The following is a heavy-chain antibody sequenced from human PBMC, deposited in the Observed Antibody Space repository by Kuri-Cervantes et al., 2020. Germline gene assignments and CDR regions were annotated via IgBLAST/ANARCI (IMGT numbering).Heavy chain of an antibody. D-gene: IGHD3-3*01. J-gene: IGHJ6*02. CDR1: GFTFSSYA. CDR2: ISGSGGST. CDR3: AKEVCYDFWSGPYYYYGMDV. V-gene: IGHV3-23*01. Sequence: GGSLRLSCAASGFTFSSYAMSWVRQAPGKGLEWVSAISGSGGSTYYADSVKGRFTISRDNSKNTLYLQMNSLRAEDTAVYYCAKEVCYDFWSGPYYYYGMDVWGQGTTVTVSS.